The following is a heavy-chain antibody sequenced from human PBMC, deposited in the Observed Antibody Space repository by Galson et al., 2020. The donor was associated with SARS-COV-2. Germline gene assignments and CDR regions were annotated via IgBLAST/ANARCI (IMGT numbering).Heavy chain of an antibody. CDR2: ISYDGSNK. Sequence: GGSLRLSCAASGFTFSSYAMHWVRQAPGKGLEWVAVISYDGSNKYYADSVKGRFTISRDNSKNTLYLQMNSLRAEDTAVYYCGRDSGVWFGELLIPHGGYYYYGMDVWGQGTTVTVSS. CDR3: GRDSGVWFGELLIPHGGYYYYGMDV. CDR1: GFTFSSYA. V-gene: IGHV3-30*04. J-gene: IGHJ6*02. D-gene: IGHD3-10*01.